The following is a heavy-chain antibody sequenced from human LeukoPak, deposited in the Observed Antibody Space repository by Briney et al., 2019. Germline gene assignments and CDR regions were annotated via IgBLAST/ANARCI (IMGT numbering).Heavy chain of an antibody. CDR1: GFSISLGYY. Sequence: PSETLSLTCDVSGFSISLGYYWVWIRQPAGEVLELIGSIHASGTTFYNASLNSRITITRDAPKNQVSLRLSLVTAVDTAVYFCATERERRITDWGQGTLVTVSS. CDR3: ATERERRITD. D-gene: IGHD1-1*01. J-gene: IGHJ4*02. CDR2: IHASGTT. V-gene: IGHV4-38-2*01.